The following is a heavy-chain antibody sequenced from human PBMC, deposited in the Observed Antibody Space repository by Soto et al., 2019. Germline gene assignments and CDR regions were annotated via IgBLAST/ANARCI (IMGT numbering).Heavy chain of an antibody. CDR2: IVVGSGNT. CDR3: AADSIAVARGYYGMDV. D-gene: IGHD6-19*01. J-gene: IGHJ6*02. V-gene: IGHV1-58*01. Sequence: GASVKVSCKASGFTFTSSAVQWVRQARGQRLEWIGWIVVGSGNTNYAQKFQERVTITRDMSTSTAYMELSSLRSEDTAVYYCAADSIAVARGYYGMDVWGQGTTVT. CDR1: GFTFTSSA.